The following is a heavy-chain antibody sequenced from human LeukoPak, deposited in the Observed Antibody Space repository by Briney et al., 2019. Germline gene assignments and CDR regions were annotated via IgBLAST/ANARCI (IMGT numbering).Heavy chain of an antibody. D-gene: IGHD1-26*01. Sequence: SRTLSLTRAISGDSVSSNSAAWNCTSQSPSRGLEWLGRTYYRSKWYNRYAVSVKSRITIKPDTSKNQFSLQLKSVEPEDKALDYCVSSGDTGSLDVWGKGTTVTVSS. CDR1: GDSVSSNSAA. V-gene: IGHV6-1*01. CDR3: VSSGDTGSLDV. J-gene: IGHJ6*04. CDR2: TYYRSKWYN.